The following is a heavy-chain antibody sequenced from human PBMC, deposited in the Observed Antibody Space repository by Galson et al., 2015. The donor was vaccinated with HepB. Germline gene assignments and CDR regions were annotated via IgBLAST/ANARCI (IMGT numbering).Heavy chain of an antibody. Sequence: TLSLTCTVSGGSIGSGGHYWAWIRQPPGKGLEFIGYISYSGTTYYNPSLKSRVTISIDTSNNQFSLNLNSVPAADTAVYYCARVGILTGYPDGFDIWGQGTMVTVSS. D-gene: IGHD3-9*01. J-gene: IGHJ3*02. CDR2: ISYSGTT. CDR3: ARVGILTGYPDGFDI. CDR1: GGSIGSGGHY. V-gene: IGHV4-31*03.